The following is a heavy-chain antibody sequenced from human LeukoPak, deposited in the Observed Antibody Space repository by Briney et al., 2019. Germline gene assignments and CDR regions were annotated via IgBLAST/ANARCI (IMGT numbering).Heavy chain of an antibody. CDR2: IYYSGST. Sequence: PSETLSLTCTVSGGSISSYYWSWIRQPPGKGLVWIGYIYYSGSTNYNPSLKSRVTISVDTSKNQFSLKVTSVTAADTAVYYCARLPPQRSFADYWGQGTLVTVSS. V-gene: IGHV4-59*01. J-gene: IGHJ4*02. CDR1: GGSISSYY. D-gene: IGHD4-17*01. CDR3: ARLPPQRSFADY.